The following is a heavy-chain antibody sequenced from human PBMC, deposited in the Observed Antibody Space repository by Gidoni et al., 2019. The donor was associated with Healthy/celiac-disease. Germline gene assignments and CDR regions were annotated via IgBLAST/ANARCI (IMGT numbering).Heavy chain of an antibody. CDR3: ATIGETAGPVFDY. Sequence: EVQLVESGGGLVQPGGSLRLSCAASGFTFSSYSMNWVRQAPGKGMEWVSYISSSSSTIYYADSVKGRFTISRDNAKNSLYLQMNSLRAEDTAVYYCATIGETAGPVFDYWGQGTLVTVSS. CDR2: ISSSSSTI. CDR1: GFTFSSYS. V-gene: IGHV3-48*01. J-gene: IGHJ4*02. D-gene: IGHD5-18*01.